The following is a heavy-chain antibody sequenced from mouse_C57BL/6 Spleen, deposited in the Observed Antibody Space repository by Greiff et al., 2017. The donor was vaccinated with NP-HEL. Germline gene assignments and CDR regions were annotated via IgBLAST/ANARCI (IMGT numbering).Heavy chain of an antibody. Sequence: EVQLQQSGPELVKPGASVKISCKASGYSFTDYNMNWVKQSNGKSLEWIGVINPNYGTTSYNQKFKGKATLTVDKSSSTAYMKLNSLTSEDPAVYYSASLYGSGYFDVWGTGTTVTVSS. V-gene: IGHV1-39*01. CDR2: INPNYGTT. J-gene: IGHJ1*03. CDR3: ASLYGSGYFDV. CDR1: GYSFTDYN. D-gene: IGHD1-1*01.